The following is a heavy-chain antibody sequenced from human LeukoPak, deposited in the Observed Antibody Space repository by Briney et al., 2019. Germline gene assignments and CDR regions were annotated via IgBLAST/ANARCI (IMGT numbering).Heavy chain of an antibody. Sequence: GASVKVSCKTSGDIFNSYAISWVRQAPGQGLEWMGTVIPILTKANYAQKFQDRVNIIADESTSTAYMELSSLRSEDTAVYYCARGVSDSSDYYSVDWGQGTLVTVSS. D-gene: IGHD3-22*01. V-gene: IGHV1-69*15. CDR1: GDIFNSYA. J-gene: IGHJ4*02. CDR2: VIPILTKA. CDR3: ARGVSDSSDYYSVD.